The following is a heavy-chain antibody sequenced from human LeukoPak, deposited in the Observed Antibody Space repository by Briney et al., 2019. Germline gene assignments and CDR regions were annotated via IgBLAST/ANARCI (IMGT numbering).Heavy chain of an antibody. CDR1: GFTFSAYA. Sequence: PGGSLRLSCEASGFTFSAYAMTWVRQAPGKGLEWVSYISTSGSSRFYADSVKGRFTVSRDNAKNSLYLQMNSLRAEDTAVYYCARGWQLGNWGQGTLVTVSS. CDR3: ARGWQLGN. CDR2: ISTSGSSR. D-gene: IGHD6-6*01. J-gene: IGHJ4*02. V-gene: IGHV3-48*03.